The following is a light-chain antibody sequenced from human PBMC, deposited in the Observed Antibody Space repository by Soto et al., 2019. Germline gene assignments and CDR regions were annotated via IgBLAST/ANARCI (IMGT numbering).Light chain of an antibody. Sequence: EIVMTQSPVTLSVSLGERATLSCRASQSISSNLAWYQQKLGQAPRLLIYAASTRATGIPARFSGSGSGTEFTLTISSLQSEDFAVYYCQQYKNWPPYTFGQGTKLEIK. V-gene: IGKV3-15*01. CDR3: QQYKNWPPYT. CDR1: QSISSN. CDR2: AAS. J-gene: IGKJ2*01.